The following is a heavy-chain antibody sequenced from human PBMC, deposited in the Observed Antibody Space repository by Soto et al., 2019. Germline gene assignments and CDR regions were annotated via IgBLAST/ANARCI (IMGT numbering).Heavy chain of an antibody. Sequence: APVKVSCKTSGYTFTRNGISWVRQAPGQGLEWMGWISPKSGSKKYAQKFQGRVIMTTDTSTSTAYMELRSLRCDDTAVYYCVKDRDSNSWPSRDVWGPGTTVTVSS. CDR2: ISPKSGSK. V-gene: IGHV1-18*01. J-gene: IGHJ6*02. CDR1: GYTFTRNG. D-gene: IGHD3-22*01. CDR3: VKDRDSNSWPSRDV.